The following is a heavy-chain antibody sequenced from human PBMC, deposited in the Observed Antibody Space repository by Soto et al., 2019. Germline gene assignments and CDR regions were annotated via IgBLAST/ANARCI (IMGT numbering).Heavy chain of an antibody. CDR2: INPSGSST. J-gene: IGHJ3*02. V-gene: IGHV1-46*03. Sequence: PSVKVSCKASGYTFSSYYMHWVRQAPGQGLEWMGMINPSGSSTNYAQKFQGRVTMTRDTSTSTAYMELSSLRSEDTAVYYCARGTSGYTYAFDIWGQGTMVTVSS. D-gene: IGHD3-3*01. CDR1: GYTFSSYY. CDR3: ARGTSGYTYAFDI.